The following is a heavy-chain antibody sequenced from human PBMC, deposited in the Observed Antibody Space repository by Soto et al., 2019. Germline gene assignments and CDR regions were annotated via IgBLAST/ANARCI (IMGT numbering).Heavy chain of an antibody. CDR2: IYYSGST. CDR1: GGSISSGDYY. J-gene: IGHJ6*02. CDR3: ARDQGAYYYYYYGMDV. Sequence: TLSLTCTVSGGSISSGDYYWSWIRQPPGKGLEWIGYIYYSGSTYYNPSLKSRVTISVDTSKNQFSLKLSSVTAADTAVYYCARDQGAYYYYYYGMDVWGQGTTVTVSS. V-gene: IGHV4-30-4*01.